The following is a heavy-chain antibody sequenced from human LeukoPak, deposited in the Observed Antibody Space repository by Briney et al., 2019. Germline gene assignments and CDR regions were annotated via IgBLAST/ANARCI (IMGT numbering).Heavy chain of an antibody. V-gene: IGHV3-21*01. CDR1: GFTFSNYS. Sequence: PGAPLRLSSAAAGFTFSNYSMNWVRKAPGKGLEWVSSISSGSSYIYYADSVKGRFTISRDNAKNSLYLQMNRLRAEDTAVYYCARYSGDYYDSSGYPFDYWGQGTLVTVSS. CDR2: ISSGSSYI. J-gene: IGHJ4*02. D-gene: IGHD3-22*01. CDR3: ARYSGDYYDSSGYPFDY.